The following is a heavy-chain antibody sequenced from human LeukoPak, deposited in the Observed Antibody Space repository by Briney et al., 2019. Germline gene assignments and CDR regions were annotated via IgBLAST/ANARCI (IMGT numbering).Heavy chain of an antibody. D-gene: IGHD3-10*01. CDR2: INPSGGST. CDR3: ARALITMVRGVISWFDP. J-gene: IGHJ5*02. Sequence: GASVKVSCKASGYTFTSYYMHWVRPAPGQGLEWMGIINPSGGSTSYAQKFQGRVTMATDTSTSTAYMELRSLRSDDTAVYYCARALITMVRGVISWFDPWGQGTLVTVSS. CDR1: GYTFTSYY. V-gene: IGHV1-46*01.